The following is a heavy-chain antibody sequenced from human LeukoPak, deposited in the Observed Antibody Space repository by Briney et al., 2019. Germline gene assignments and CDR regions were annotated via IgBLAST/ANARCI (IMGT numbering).Heavy chain of an antibody. V-gene: IGHV1-2*06. J-gene: IGHJ4*02. Sequence: ASVKVSCKASGYTFTGYYMHWVRQAPGQGLEWMGRINPDSGGTNYAQKFQGRVTMTRDTSISTAYMELSRLTSDDTAVYYCARGAERGDYADYWSQGTLVTVSS. CDR3: ARGAERGDYADY. D-gene: IGHD4-17*01. CDR1: GYTFTGYY. CDR2: INPDSGGT.